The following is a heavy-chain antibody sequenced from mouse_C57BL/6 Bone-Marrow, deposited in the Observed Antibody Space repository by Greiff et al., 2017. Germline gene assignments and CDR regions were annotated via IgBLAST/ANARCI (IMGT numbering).Heavy chain of an antibody. CDR2: IYPRSGNT. D-gene: IGHD1-1*01. Sequence: VQVVESGAELARPGASVKLSCKASGYTFTSYGISWVKQRTGQGLEWIGEIYPRSGNTYYNEKFKGKATLTADKSSSTAYMELRSLTSEDSAVYFCARSSYYYGSSLMDYWGQGTSVTVSS. J-gene: IGHJ4*01. CDR1: GYTFTSYG. CDR3: ARSSYYYGSSLMDY. V-gene: IGHV1-81*01.